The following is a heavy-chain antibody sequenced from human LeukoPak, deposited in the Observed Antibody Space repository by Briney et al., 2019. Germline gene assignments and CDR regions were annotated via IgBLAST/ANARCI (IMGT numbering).Heavy chain of an antibody. Sequence: GGSLRLSCAASGFTFSSYAITWVRQAPGKGLEWVSAVSSNGAKTYYADSVKGRFTISRDNYKNMVFLQMNSLRAEDTAVYYCAREDIVVVPAGNYYYYGMDVWGQGTTVTVSS. J-gene: IGHJ6*02. CDR1: GFTFSSYA. CDR3: AREDIVVVPAGNYYYYGMDV. V-gene: IGHV3-23*01. D-gene: IGHD2-2*01. CDR2: VSSNGAKT.